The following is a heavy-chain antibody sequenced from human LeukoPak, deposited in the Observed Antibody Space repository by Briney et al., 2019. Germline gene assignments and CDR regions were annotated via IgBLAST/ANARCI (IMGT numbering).Heavy chain of an antibody. CDR2: IYTDGAT. CDR3: ARGYCSGSSCYPGLY. D-gene: IGHD2-15*01. CDR1: GFTFSSYA. J-gene: IGHJ4*02. Sequence: PGGSLRLSCAASGFTFSSYAMGWVRQAPGKGLEWVSVIYTDGATYYADSVKGRFTISRDNSKNTLYLQMNGLRADDTAVYYCARGYCSGSSCYPGLYWGQGSLVTVSS. V-gene: IGHV3-66*02.